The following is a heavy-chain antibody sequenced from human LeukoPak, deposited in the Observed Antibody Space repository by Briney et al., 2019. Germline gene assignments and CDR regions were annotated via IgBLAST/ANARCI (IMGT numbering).Heavy chain of an antibody. CDR3: ARDPSNYYGSGSYCDY. CDR2: ISSSSSYT. V-gene: IGHV3-11*05. Sequence: GGSLRLSCAASGFTFSNYWMSWIRQAPGKGLEWVSYISSSSSYTNYADSVKGRFTISRDNAKNSLYLQMNSLRAEDTAVYYCARDPSNYYGSGSYCDYWGQGTLVTVSS. D-gene: IGHD3-10*01. J-gene: IGHJ4*02. CDR1: GFTFSNYW.